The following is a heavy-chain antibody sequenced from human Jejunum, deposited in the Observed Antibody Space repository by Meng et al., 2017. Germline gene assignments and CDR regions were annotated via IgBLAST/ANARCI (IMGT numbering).Heavy chain of an antibody. J-gene: IGHJ4*02. D-gene: IGHD3-22*01. CDR3: VRGFYHSSGYYLDS. V-gene: IGHV4-4*07. CDR2: IHTTDSS. Sequence: GQLQESGPGLVKPSETLSLTCTVSGGSISSYYWTWIRQPAGKGLEWIGRIHTTDSSNYYPSLQNRVTMSVDTSKNQVSLKVSSVTAADTAVYYCVRGFYHSSGYYLDSWGQGTLVTVSS. CDR1: GGSISSYY.